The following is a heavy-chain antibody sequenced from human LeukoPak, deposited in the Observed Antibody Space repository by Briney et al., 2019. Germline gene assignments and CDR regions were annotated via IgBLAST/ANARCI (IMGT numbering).Heavy chain of an antibody. Sequence: SVKVSCKAPGGTFSSYAISWVRQAPGQGLEWMGGIIPIFGTANYAQKFQGRVTITADKSTSTVNMELSSLRSEDTAVYYCARAQGSYYHYYMDVWGKGTTVTVSS. D-gene: IGHD1-26*01. V-gene: IGHV1-69*06. CDR2: IIPIFGTA. J-gene: IGHJ6*03. CDR1: GGTFSSYA. CDR3: ARAQGSYYHYYMDV.